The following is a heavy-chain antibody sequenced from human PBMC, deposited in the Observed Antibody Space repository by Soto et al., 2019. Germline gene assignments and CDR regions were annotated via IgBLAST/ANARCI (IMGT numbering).Heavy chain of an antibody. V-gene: IGHV4-4*07. CDR1: GGSISSYY. J-gene: IGHJ4*02. D-gene: IGHD2-21*01. CDR3: ARGPYFGDECYFDY. CDR2: IYNSGTT. Sequence: SETLSLTCSVFGGSISSYYWSWIRQPAGKGLEWIGRIYNSGTTNYNPSLESRVTMSVDPSKNQISLKFSSATAADTSICCCARGPYFGDECYFDYWGQGXLVTVYS.